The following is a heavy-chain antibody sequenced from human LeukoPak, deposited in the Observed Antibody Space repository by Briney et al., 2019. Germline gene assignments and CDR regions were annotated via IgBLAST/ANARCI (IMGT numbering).Heavy chain of an antibody. CDR1: GFTVSSNY. CDR3: ALQTGYYDSSGYTAWFDP. Sequence: GGSLRLSCAASGFTVSSNYMSWVRQAPGRGLEWVSGIHSGGSTYYADSVKGRFTISRDNFKNTVYLQMNSLRAEDTAVYYCALQTGYYDSSGYTAWFDPWGQGTLVTVSS. CDR2: IHSGGST. J-gene: IGHJ5*02. D-gene: IGHD3-22*01. V-gene: IGHV3-66*01.